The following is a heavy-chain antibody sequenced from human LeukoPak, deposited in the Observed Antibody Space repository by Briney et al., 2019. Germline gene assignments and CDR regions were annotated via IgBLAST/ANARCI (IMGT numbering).Heavy chain of an antibody. D-gene: IGHD6-19*01. CDR1: GYTFTSYY. J-gene: IGHJ4*02. V-gene: IGHV1-46*01. CDR3: ARAVAGPSSFDY. Sequence: ASVKVSCKASGYTFTSYYIHWVRQAPGQGPEWMGIINPSGGSTTYAQKFQGRVTMTRDTSTSTVYMELSSLRSEDTAVYYCARAVAGPSSFDYWGQGTLVTVSS. CDR2: INPSGGST.